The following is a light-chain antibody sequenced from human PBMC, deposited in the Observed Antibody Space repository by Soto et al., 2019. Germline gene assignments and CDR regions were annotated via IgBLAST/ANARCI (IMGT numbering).Light chain of an antibody. CDR3: QQYNSYSWT. J-gene: IGKJ1*01. CDR2: NAS. V-gene: IGKV1-5*03. CDR1: QSISSY. Sequence: DIQMTQSPSTLSASVGDRVTITCRASQSISSYLAWYQQKPGKAPKLLIYNASSLESGVPSRFSGSGSGTEYILTVSSLQPDDFATYYCQQYNSYSWTFGQGTKVEIK.